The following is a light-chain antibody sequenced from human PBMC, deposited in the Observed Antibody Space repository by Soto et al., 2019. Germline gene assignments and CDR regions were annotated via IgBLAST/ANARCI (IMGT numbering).Light chain of an antibody. CDR1: SSGVGSNNS. CDR2: EVS. J-gene: IGLJ1*01. CDR3: YSFTTSNTYG. V-gene: IGLV2-18*02. Sequence: QSALTQPPSVSGSPGQSVTISCSGTSSGVGSNNSVSWYQQAPGTAPKVMIYEVSNRPFGVPDRFSWSKSGNTASLTISGLQPEDEADYYCYSFTTSNTYGFGTGTKVTVL.